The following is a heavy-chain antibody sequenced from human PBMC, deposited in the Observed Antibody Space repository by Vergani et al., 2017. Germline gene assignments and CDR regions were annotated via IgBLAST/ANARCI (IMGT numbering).Heavy chain of an antibody. V-gene: IGHV3-48*04. CDR1: GFTFSSYS. D-gene: IGHD6-13*01. CDR2: ISSSGSTI. Sequence: EVQLVESGGGLVQPGGSLRLSCAASGFTFSSYSMNWVRQAPGKGLEWVSYISSSGSTIYYADSVKGRFTISRDNAKNSLYLQMNSLRAEDTAVYYCARVSRSWGGATADNWFDPWGQGTLVTVSS. J-gene: IGHJ5*02. CDR3: ARVSRSWGGATADNWFDP.